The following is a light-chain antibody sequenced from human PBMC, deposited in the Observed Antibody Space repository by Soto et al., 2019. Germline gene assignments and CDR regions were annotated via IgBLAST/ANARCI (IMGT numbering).Light chain of an antibody. CDR1: QDIGNY. J-gene: IGKJ5*01. V-gene: IGKV1-33*01. CDR2: DAT. Sequence: DIQMTQSPASLSASIGDRVTITCQASQDIGNYLNWYQQKPGKAPKLLIYDATNLQTGVPSRFSGSGSGTDFIFTISRLQPEDIATYYCQQYENLPITFGQGTRLEIK. CDR3: QQYENLPIT.